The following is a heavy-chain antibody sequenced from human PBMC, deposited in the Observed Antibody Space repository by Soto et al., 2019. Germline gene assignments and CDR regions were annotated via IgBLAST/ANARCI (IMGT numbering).Heavy chain of an antibody. Sequence: EVQLVEYGGGLVQPGGSLRLSCAASGLTFSSYWLHWVRQVQGKGLVWVSHIDSDGNYTTYADSVKGRCTISRDNAKNTVYLQMNSLRAEDTAVYYCVRDDVGVGIDYWGLGTLVTVSS. J-gene: IGHJ4*02. CDR3: VRDDVGVGIDY. D-gene: IGHD1-26*01. CDR1: GLTFSSYW. V-gene: IGHV3-74*03. CDR2: IDSDGNYT.